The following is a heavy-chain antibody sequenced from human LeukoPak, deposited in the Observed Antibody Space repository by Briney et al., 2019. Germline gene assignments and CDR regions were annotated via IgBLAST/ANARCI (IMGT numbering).Heavy chain of an antibody. CDR1: TFTVSDTF. CDR2: MYTGGGT. Sequence: QPGGSLRLSCVGLTFTVSDTFMSWVRQAPGKGLDWVSTMYTGGGTDYADSVKGRFTISRDSSKNTVYLQMNSLRDEDTAVYYCARGPPFDPWGQGTLVTVSS. J-gene: IGHJ5*02. CDR3: ARGPPFDP. V-gene: IGHV3-66*01.